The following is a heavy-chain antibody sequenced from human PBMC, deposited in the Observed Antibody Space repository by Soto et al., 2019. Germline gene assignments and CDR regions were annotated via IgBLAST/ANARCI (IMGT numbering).Heavy chain of an antibody. CDR2: ISSSSSTI. CDR1: GFTFSSYS. Sequence: GGSLRLSCAASGFTFSSYSMNWVRQAPGKGLEWVSYISSSSSTIYYADSVKGRFTISRDSAKNSLYLQMNSLRAEDTAVYYCARVVESDITGTTRKVSGWFDPWGQGTLVTVSS. D-gene: IGHD1-20*01. CDR3: ARVVESDITGTTRKVSGWFDP. V-gene: IGHV3-48*01. J-gene: IGHJ5*02.